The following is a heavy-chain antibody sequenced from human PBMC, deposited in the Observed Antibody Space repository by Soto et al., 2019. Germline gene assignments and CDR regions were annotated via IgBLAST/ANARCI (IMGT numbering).Heavy chain of an antibody. CDR1: GCTFSSYA. D-gene: IGHD6-19*01. V-gene: IGHV1-69*01. CDR3: ASAVDDRAEYFQH. J-gene: IGHJ1*01. CDR2: IIPIFGTA. Sequence: SVKVSYKSSGCTFSSYARIWVRQAPRQGLECMGGIIPIFGTANYAQKFQGRVTITADESTSTAYMELSSLRSEDTAVYYCASAVDDRAEYFQHWGQGTLVTVSS.